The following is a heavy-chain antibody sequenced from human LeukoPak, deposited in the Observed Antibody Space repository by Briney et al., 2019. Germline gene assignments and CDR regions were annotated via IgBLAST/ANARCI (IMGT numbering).Heavy chain of an antibody. CDR1: GLTVSSSY. Sequence: GGSLRLSCAASGLTVSSSYMSWVRQAPGKGLEWVSFITGSSSSIFYADSVKGRFTISRDNAKNLVYLQMNSLRDDDTAVYYCARARSGWYMDYWGQGTLVTVSS. D-gene: IGHD6-19*01. CDR3: ARARSGWYMDY. V-gene: IGHV3-48*02. CDR2: ITGSSSSI. J-gene: IGHJ4*02.